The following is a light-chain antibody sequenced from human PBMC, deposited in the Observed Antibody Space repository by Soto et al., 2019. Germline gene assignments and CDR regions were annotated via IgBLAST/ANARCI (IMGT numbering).Light chain of an antibody. CDR1: SSDVGRYNF. V-gene: IGLV2-23*02. J-gene: IGLJ3*02. Sequence: QSALTQPASVSGSPGQSITISCTGTSSDVGRYNFVSWYQQHPGKAPKVMIFEVSKRPSGVSNRFSGSKSGNTASLTISGLPAEDEADYHCCSYASCSTAGSSTWVFGGGTKLTVL. CDR3: CSYASCSTAGSSTWV. CDR2: EVS.